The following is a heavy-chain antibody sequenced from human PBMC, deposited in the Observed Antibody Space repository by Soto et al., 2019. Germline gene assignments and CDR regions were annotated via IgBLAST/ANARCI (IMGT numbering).Heavy chain of an antibody. Sequence: SVKVSCKASGGTFSSYAISWVRQAPGQGLEWMGGIIPIFGTANYAQKFQGRVTITADESTSTAYMELSSLRSEDTAVYYCASTFLEWADYYYGMDVWGQGTTVTVSS. J-gene: IGHJ6*02. V-gene: IGHV1-69*13. CDR3: ASTFLEWADYYYGMDV. CDR2: IIPIFGTA. D-gene: IGHD3-3*01. CDR1: GGTFSSYA.